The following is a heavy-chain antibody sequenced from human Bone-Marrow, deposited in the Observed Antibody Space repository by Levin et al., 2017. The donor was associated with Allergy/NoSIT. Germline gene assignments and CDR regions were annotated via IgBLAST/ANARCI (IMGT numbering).Heavy chain of an antibody. CDR3: AKKGSEVLGNEYFDS. J-gene: IGHJ4*02. Sequence: QSGGSLRLSCAASGFTISRYSMTWVRQAPGKGLDWVSIVGADGTTRFYADSVTGRFTISTDTSKNTLYLQMNSLRAEDTAMYYCAKKGSEVLGNEYFDSWAQGILVTVSS. CDR2: VGADGTTR. D-gene: IGHD4/OR15-4a*01. CDR1: GFTISRYS. V-gene: IGHV3-23*01.